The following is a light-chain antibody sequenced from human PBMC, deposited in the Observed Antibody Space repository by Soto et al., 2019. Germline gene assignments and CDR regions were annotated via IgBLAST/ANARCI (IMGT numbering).Light chain of an antibody. V-gene: IGKV3-15*01. Sequence: EIVMTQSPATLSVSPGERATLSCRASQSISNNLAWYQQKPGQAPKLPIYDASTRATDIPDRFTASGSGTAFTLTISSLQSEDFALYDCHQHTTWPRTFGQGTKLEIK. J-gene: IGKJ2*01. CDR1: QSISNN. CDR2: DAS. CDR3: HQHTTWPRT.